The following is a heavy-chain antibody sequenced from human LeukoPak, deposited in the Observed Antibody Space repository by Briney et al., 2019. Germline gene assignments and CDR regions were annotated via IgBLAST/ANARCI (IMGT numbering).Heavy chain of an antibody. Sequence: LGESLNTSCKGSGYRFTTYWIGWVRQMPGEGLEWMGIIYPGDSDTRYSPAFQGQVTISADKSINTAYLQWSSLKASDTAMYYCARRHSGYDSWGQGTLVTVSS. J-gene: IGHJ4*02. D-gene: IGHD5-12*01. CDR2: IYPGDSDT. V-gene: IGHV5-51*01. CDR1: GYRFTTYW. CDR3: ARRHSGYDS.